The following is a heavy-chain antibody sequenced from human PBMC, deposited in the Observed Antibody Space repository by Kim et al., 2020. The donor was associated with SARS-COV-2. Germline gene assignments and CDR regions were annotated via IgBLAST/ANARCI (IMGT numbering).Heavy chain of an antibody. J-gene: IGHJ5*02. CDR2: IYSGGNT. V-gene: IGHV3-66*01. Sequence: GGSLRLSCAASGFTVSSNYMSWVRQAPGKGLEWVSVIYSGGNTYYAGSVKGRFTISRDNSKNTLYLQMNSLRAEDTAVYYCARTGYSSIWANWFDPWGQGTLVTVSS. CDR1: GFTVSSNY. D-gene: IGHD6-13*01. CDR3: ARTGYSSIWANWFDP.